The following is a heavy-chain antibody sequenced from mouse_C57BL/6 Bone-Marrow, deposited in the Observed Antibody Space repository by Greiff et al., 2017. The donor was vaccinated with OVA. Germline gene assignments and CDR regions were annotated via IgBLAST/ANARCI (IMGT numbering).Heavy chain of an antibody. D-gene: IGHD1-1*01. Sequence: VQLQQSGGDLVKPGGSLKLSCAASGFTFSSYGMSWVRQTPDKRLEWVATISSGGGYTYYPDSVKGRFTISRDNAKNTLYLQMSSLKSEDTAMYYCARHYYGSSYYWGQGTTLTVSS. CDR3: ARHYYGSSYY. J-gene: IGHJ2*01. V-gene: IGHV5-6*01. CDR2: ISSGGGYT. CDR1: GFTFSSYG.